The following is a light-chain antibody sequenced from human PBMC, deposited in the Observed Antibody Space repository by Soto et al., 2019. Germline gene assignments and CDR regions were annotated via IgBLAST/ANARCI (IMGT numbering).Light chain of an antibody. CDR3: CSYAGSSTWV. J-gene: IGLJ3*02. Sequence: QSALTQPASMSGSPGQSITISCTGTSSDVGSYTLVSWYYQHPGKAPKLMIYEDIKRPSGVSNRFSGSKSGNTASLTISGLQAEDEADYYCCSYAGSSTWVFGGGTKLTVL. CDR1: SSDVGSYTL. CDR2: EDI. V-gene: IGLV2-23*01.